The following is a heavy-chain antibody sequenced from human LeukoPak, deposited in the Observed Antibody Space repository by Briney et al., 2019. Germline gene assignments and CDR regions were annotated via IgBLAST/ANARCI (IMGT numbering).Heavy chain of an antibody. D-gene: IGHD1-1*01. J-gene: IGHJ5*02. CDR2: INPSGGST. CDR1: GYTFTSYY. Sequence: ASVKVSCKASGYTFTSYYMHWVRQAPGQGLEWMGIINPSGGSTSYAQKFQGRVTMTRDTSTSTVYMELSSLRSEDTAVYYCARDLRRTTSWFDPWGREPWSPSPQ. V-gene: IGHV1-46*01. CDR3: ARDLRRTTSWFDP.